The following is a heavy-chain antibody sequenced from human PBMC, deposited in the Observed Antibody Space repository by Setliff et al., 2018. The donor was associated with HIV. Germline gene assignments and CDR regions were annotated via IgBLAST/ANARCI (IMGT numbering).Heavy chain of an antibody. CDR3: ARLGGICSGGSCTALAYTMDV. J-gene: IGHJ6*02. V-gene: IGHV5-51*01. CDR1: GYSFNTYW. CDR2: IYPGDSET. Sequence: GESLKISCKGSGYSFNTYWIGWVRQRPGKGLEWMGIIYPGDSETRYSPSFHGQVTISADKSISTAYLQCSSLKASDTAMYYCARLGGICSGGSCTALAYTMDVWGQGTTVTVSS. D-gene: IGHD2-15*01.